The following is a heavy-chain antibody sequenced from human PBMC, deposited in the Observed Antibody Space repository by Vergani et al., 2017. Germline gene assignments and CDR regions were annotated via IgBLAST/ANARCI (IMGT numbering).Heavy chain of an antibody. D-gene: IGHD2-15*01. J-gene: IGHJ6*03. CDR2: INHSGST. CDR1: GGSFSGYY. CDR3: ARSVVVAATPGTYMDV. Sequence: QVQLQQWGAGLLKPSETLSLTCAVYGGSFSGYYWSWIRQPPGKGLEWIGEINHSGSTNYNPSLKSRVTISVDTSKNQFSLKLSSVTAADTAVYYCARSVVVAATPGTYMDVWGKGTTVTVSS. V-gene: IGHV4-34*01.